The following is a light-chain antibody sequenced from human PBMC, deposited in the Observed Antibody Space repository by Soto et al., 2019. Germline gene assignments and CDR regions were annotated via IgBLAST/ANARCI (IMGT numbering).Light chain of an antibody. CDR3: NSYTNSDTPVL. J-gene: IGLJ2*01. CDR2: EVS. Sequence: QSALTQPASVSGSPGQSITISCTGTSSDVGAHNYVSWYQQHPGKAPKLIMYEVSNRPSGVSNRFSGSKSVNTASLTISGLQAEDEADYYCNSYTNSDTPVLFGGGTKVTVL. V-gene: IGLV2-14*01. CDR1: SSDVGAHNY.